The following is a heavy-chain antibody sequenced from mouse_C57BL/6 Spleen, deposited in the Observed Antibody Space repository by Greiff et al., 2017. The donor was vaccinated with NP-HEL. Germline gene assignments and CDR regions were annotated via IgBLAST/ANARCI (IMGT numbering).Heavy chain of an antibody. J-gene: IGHJ4*01. CDR2: ISYSGST. D-gene: IGHD1-2*01. Sequence: VQLKESGPGLAKPSQTLSLTCSVTGYSITSDYWNWIRKFPGNKLEYMGYISYSGSTYYNPSLKSRISITRDTSKNQYYLQLNSVTTEDTATYYCASSLLRFYYAMDYWGQGTSVTVSS. V-gene: IGHV3-8*01. CDR3: ASSLLRFYYAMDY. CDR1: GYSITSDY.